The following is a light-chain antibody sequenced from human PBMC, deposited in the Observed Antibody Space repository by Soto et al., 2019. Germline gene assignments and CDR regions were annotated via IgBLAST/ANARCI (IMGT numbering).Light chain of an antibody. J-gene: IGLJ2*01. CDR3: SSYSSSPTPKV. CDR1: NNDIGGYNY. Sequence: QSALTQPASVSGSPGQSIAISCTGTNNDIGGYNYVSWYQQHPGKAPKLMIYDVTDRPSGVSTRFSGSKSGSAASLTISGLPAEDEAEYYCSSYSSSPTPKVVGRGTKVTV. CDR2: DVT. V-gene: IGLV2-14*03.